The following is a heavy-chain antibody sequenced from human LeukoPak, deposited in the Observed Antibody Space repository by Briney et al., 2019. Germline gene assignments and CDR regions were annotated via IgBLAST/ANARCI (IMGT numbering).Heavy chain of an antibody. CDR1: GFTFSSYG. CDR2: ISGSGGRT. Sequence: GGSLRLSCAASGFTFSSYGMSWVRQAPGKGLEWVSAISGSGGRTYYADSVKGRFTISRDNSKNTLYLQMNSLRAEDTAVYYCAKSNGYGLIDIWGQGTMVTVSS. D-gene: IGHD2-2*03. J-gene: IGHJ3*02. V-gene: IGHV3-23*01. CDR3: AKSNGYGLIDI.